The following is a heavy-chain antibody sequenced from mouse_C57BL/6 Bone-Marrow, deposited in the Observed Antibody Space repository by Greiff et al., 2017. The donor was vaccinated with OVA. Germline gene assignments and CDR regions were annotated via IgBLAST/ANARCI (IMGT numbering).Heavy chain of an antibody. CDR2: IYPGSGNT. D-gene: IGHD1-1*01. CDR1: GYTFPDYY. Sequence: QVQLQQSGAELVRPGASVKLSCKASGYTFPDYYINWVKQRPGQGLEWIARIYPGSGNTYYNEKFKGKATLTAEKSSSTAYMQLSSLTSEDSAVYFCARGDFITTARYFDVWGTGTTVTVSS. V-gene: IGHV1-76*01. CDR3: ARGDFITTARYFDV. J-gene: IGHJ1*03.